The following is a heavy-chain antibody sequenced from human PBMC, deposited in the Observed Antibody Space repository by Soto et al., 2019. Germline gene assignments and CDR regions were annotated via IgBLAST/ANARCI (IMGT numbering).Heavy chain of an antibody. Sequence: QVQLVESGGGVVQPGRSLRLSCAASGFTFSHYAMHWVRQAPGKGLEWVALMSYDGSNEDYADSVKGRFTIYRDNSKNTLYLQMNSLSAEDTAVYYCAKDGSHNFDYWGQGTLVTVSS. CDR1: GFTFSHYA. J-gene: IGHJ4*02. D-gene: IGHD1-26*01. V-gene: IGHV3-30*18. CDR3: AKDGSHNFDY. CDR2: MSYDGSNE.